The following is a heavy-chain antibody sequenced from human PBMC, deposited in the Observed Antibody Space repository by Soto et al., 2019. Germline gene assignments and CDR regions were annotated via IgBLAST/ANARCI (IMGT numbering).Heavy chain of an antibody. Sequence: GGSLRLSCAASGFTFSSYGMHWVRQAPGKGLEWVAVISYDGSNKYYADSVKGRFTISRDNSKNTLYLQMNSLRAEDTAVYYCAKDSRGYSYGFPVLGGQGTLVTVSS. CDR3: AKDSRGYSYGFPVL. CDR2: ISYDGSNK. V-gene: IGHV3-30*18. J-gene: IGHJ4*02. D-gene: IGHD5-18*01. CDR1: GFTFSSYG.